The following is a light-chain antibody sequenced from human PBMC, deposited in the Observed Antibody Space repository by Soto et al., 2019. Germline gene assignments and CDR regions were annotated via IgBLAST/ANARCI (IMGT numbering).Light chain of an antibody. CDR3: QQYNNWPWT. CDR2: GAS. V-gene: IGKV3-15*01. J-gene: IGKJ1*01. CDR1: QSVDSN. Sequence: EIVLTQSPGTLSLSPGERAALSCRAGQSVDSNFLAWYQQKPGQAPRLLIYGASTRATGIPARFSGSGSGTEFTLTISSLQSEDFAVYYCQQYNNWPWTFGQGTKVDIK.